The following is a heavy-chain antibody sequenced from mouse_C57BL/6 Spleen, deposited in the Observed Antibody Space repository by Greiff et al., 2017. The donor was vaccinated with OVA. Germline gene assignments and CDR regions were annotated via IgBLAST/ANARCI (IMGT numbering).Heavy chain of an antibody. CDR2: INPSNGGT. CDR1: GFTFTSYW. V-gene: IGHV1-53*01. CDR3: ARGGIRSPFDD. D-gene: IGHD6-1*01. J-gene: IGHJ2*01. Sequence: VQLQQPGTELVKPGASVKLSCKASGFTFTSYWMHWVKQRPGQGLEWIGNINPSNGGTYYNEKLKSQVTLSVDKSSSTAYLQLSSLTSEDTAVYYCARGGIRSPFDDWGQGTTLTVSS.